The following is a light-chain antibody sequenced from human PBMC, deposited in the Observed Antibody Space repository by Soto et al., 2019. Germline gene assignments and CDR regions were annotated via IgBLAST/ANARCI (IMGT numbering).Light chain of an antibody. Sequence: QSALTQPASVSGSPGQSITISCTGTSSDVGGYNYVSWYQQYPGKVPKLMIYDVSNRPSGVSNRFSGSKSGNTASLTISGLQAEDEADYYCCSYTSSSTLVFGGGTKLTVL. V-gene: IGLV2-14*01. J-gene: IGLJ3*02. CDR1: SSDVGGYNY. CDR3: CSYTSSSTLV. CDR2: DVS.